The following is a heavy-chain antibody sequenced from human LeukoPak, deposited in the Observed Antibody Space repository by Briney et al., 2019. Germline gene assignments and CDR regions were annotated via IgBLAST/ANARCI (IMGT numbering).Heavy chain of an antibody. V-gene: IGHV1-46*01. D-gene: IGHD3-22*01. CDR3: AREDYYDSSGYSH. Sequence: ASVKVSCKAFGYTFTSNYMHWVRQAPGQGPEWMGVISPSGGSTTYAQKFQGRVTLTRDMSTSTDYLELSSLRSEDTAVYYCAREDYYDSSGYSHWGQGTLVTVSS. J-gene: IGHJ4*02. CDR2: ISPSGGST. CDR1: GYTFTSNY.